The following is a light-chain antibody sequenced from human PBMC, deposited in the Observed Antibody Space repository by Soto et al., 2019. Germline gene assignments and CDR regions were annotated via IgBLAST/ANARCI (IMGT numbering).Light chain of an antibody. J-gene: IGLJ1*01. Sequence: QSALTQPASVSGSPGQSITISCTGTSSDVGGYYYVSWYQQHPRKAPKLMIYDVSNRPSGVSNRFSGSKSGNTASLTISGLQAEDEADYYCSSYTSSSTDVFGTGTKLTVL. CDR3: SSYTSSSTDV. CDR2: DVS. CDR1: SSDVGGYYY. V-gene: IGLV2-14*01.